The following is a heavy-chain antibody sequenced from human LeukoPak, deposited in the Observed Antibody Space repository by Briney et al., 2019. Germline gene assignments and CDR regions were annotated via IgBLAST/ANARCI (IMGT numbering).Heavy chain of an antibody. J-gene: IGHJ2*01. CDR3: ARVGLASNSYSSDWGFRDTDPARGGRRGPSYYYFDL. Sequence: PSETLSLTCTVSGGSISSSGDYWGWIRQPPGKGLEWIGYIYYSGSTNYNPSLKSRVTISVDTSKSQFSLKLSSMTTADTAIYYCARVGLASNSYSSDWGFRDTDPARGGRRGPSYYYFDLWGRGTLVTVSS. CDR2: IYYSGST. D-gene: IGHD6-19*01. CDR1: GGSISSSGDY. V-gene: IGHV4-61*08.